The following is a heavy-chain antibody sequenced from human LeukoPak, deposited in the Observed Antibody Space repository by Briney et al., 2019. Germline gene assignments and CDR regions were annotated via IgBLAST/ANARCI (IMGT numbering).Heavy chain of an antibody. V-gene: IGHV5-51*01. J-gene: IGHJ1*01. CDR1: GYSFTNYW. Sequence: GESLKISCKASGYSFTNYWIGWVRQMPGKGLEWMGIIYPGDSDTRYSPSFQGQVTISADKSISTAYLQRSSLQASDTAMYYCATYAGSSSKYFQDWGQGSLVTVSS. D-gene: IGHD3-10*01. CDR2: IYPGDSDT. CDR3: ATYAGSSSKYFQD.